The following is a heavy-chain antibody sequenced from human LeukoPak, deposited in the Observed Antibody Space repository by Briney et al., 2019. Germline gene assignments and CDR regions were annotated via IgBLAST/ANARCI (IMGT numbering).Heavy chain of an antibody. CDR1: DDSITMYY. J-gene: IGHJ6*03. CDR3: ARGRVSSSTWYSTYYYYFYMDV. CDR2: VDHTGST. Sequence: SETLSLTCSVADDSITMYYWTWIRQPPGKGLEWIGYVDHTGSTNFNPSLNGRVSISRDTTKNLFSLRLRSVTAADTAVYFCARGRVSSSTWYSTYYYYFYMDVWGKGTTVTVSS. V-gene: IGHV4-59*01. D-gene: IGHD1-1*01.